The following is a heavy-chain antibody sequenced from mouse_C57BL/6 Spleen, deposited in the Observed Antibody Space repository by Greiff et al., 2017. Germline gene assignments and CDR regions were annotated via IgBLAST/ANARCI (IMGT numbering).Heavy chain of an antibody. V-gene: IGHV1-54*01. CDR3: ARRGYSNPYAMDY. Sequence: LVESGAELVRPGTSVKVSCKASGYAFTNYLIEWVKQRPGQGLEWIGVINPGSGGTNYNEKFKGKATLTADKSSSTAYMQLSSLTSEDSAVYFCARRGYSNPYAMDYWGQGTSVTVSS. CDR1: GYAFTNYL. D-gene: IGHD2-5*01. CDR2: INPGSGGT. J-gene: IGHJ4*01.